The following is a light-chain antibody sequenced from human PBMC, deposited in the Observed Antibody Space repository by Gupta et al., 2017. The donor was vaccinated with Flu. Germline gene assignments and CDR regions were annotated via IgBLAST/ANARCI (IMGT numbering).Light chain of an antibody. CDR1: NIGSKS. Sequence: NNIGSKSVHWYQQKPGQAPGLVAYDDSDRPSGIPERFSGSNSGNTATLTISRVEAGDAADYYCQVWDSSSDHPGYVFGTGTKVTVL. V-gene: IGLV3-21*02. CDR3: QVWDSSSDHPGYV. J-gene: IGLJ1*01. CDR2: DDS.